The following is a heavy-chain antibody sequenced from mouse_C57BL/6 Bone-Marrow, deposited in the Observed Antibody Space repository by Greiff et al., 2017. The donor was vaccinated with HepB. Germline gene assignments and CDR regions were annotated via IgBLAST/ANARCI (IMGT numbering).Heavy chain of an antibody. CDR1: GFTFSDYG. CDR2: ISSGSSTI. CDR3: ARAHYYGSSIDY. Sequence: EVKVEESGGGLVKPGGSLKLSCAASGFTFSDYGMHWVRQAPEKGLEWVAYISSGSSTIYYADTVKGRFTISRDNAKNTLFLQMTSLRSEDTAMYYCARAHYYGSSIDYWGQGTTLTVSS. J-gene: IGHJ2*01. V-gene: IGHV5-17*01. D-gene: IGHD1-1*01.